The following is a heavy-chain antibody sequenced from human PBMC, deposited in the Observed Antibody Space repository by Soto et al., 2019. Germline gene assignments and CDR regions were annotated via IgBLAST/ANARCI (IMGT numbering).Heavy chain of an antibody. V-gene: IGHV3-15*01. CDR1: GFTFSSYA. J-gene: IGHJ6*02. Sequence: GGSLRLSCAASGFTFSSYAMSWVRQAPGKGLEWVGRIKSKTDGGTTDYAAHVKGRFTISRDDSKNTLYLQMNSLKTEDTAVYYCTLGPIAAAGYYYYGMDVWGQGTTVTVSS. D-gene: IGHD6-13*01. CDR3: TLGPIAAAGYYYYGMDV. CDR2: IKSKTDGGTT.